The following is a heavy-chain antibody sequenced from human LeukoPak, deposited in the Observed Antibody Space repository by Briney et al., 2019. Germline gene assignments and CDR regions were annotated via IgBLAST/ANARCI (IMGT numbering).Heavy chain of an antibody. CDR2: IYGGGDT. CDR3: ASYEQSVFNLYPNL. J-gene: IGHJ2*01. V-gene: IGHV3-53*01. D-gene: IGHD2-8*01. CDR1: GISASNSY. Sequence: PGGSLRLSCAAPGISASNSYMPAVRQAPGKGLEWVSIIYGGGDTNHGDSVKGRFITSRDNSKNTLYLQMNSLRAEDTAVYYCASYEQSVFNLYPNLGGRGTLVTVSP.